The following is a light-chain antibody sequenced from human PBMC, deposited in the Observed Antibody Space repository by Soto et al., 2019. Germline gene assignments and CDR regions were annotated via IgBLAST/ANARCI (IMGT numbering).Light chain of an antibody. CDR2: GAS. J-gene: IGKJ4*01. CDR1: QSVSSYY. CDR3: QLYDTSPRGFT. Sequence: EIVLTQSPGTLSLSPGERATLSCRASQSVSSYYLAWYQQKPGQAPRLLIYGASNRATGIPDRFSGSGSGTDSTLAISRMEVEDFAVDQCQLYDTSPRGFTFGGGTKVEIK. V-gene: IGKV3-20*01.